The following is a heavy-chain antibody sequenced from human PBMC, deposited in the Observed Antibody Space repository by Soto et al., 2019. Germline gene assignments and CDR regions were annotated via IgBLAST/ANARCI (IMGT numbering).Heavy chain of an antibody. CDR1: GYTFTSYY. J-gene: IGHJ4*02. D-gene: IGHD3-16*01. Sequence: GASVKVSCKASGYTFTSYYMHWVRQAPGQGLEWMGIINPSGGSTSYAQKFQGRVTMTRDTSTSTVYMELSSLRSEDTAVYYCARDSPPAYDYIWGSQHHFEHWGQGTLVTVPS. CDR2: INPSGGST. CDR3: ARDSPPAYDYIWGSQHHFEH. V-gene: IGHV1-46*03.